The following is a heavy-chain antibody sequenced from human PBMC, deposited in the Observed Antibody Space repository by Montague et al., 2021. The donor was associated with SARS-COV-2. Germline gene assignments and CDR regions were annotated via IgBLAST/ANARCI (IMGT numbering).Heavy chain of an antibody. CDR1: GGSISSSSYY. V-gene: IGHV4-31*03. J-gene: IGHJ4*02. Sequence: TLSLTCTVSGGSISSSSYYWGWIRQPPGKGLEWIGYIYYSGSTYYNPSLKSRVTISVDTSKNQFSLKLSSVTAADTAVYYCARASGKKTIFGVVISYFDYWGQGTLVTVSS. CDR2: IYYSGST. D-gene: IGHD3-3*01. CDR3: ARASGKKTIFGVVISYFDY.